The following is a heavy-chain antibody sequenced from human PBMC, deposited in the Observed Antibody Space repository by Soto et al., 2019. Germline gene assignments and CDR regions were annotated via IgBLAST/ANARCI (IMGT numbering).Heavy chain of an antibody. D-gene: IGHD5-18*01. CDR1: GGSITNHY. V-gene: IGHV4-4*07. CDR3: ARDYDVNTAVDYWYFDL. Sequence: QVQLQESGPRLVTPSETLTLTCSLSGGSITNHYWGWIRQPPGKGLEFIGRIYPSGRAHYNPSLQRRVTMSVDTSKNQFSLKVNSVTAADTAIYYCARDYDVNTAVDYWYFDLWGRGTLVTVSS. J-gene: IGHJ2*01. CDR2: IYPSGRA.